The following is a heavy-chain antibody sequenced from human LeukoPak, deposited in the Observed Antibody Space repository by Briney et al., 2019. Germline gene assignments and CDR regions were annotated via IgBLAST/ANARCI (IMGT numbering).Heavy chain of an antibody. D-gene: IGHD5-18*01. V-gene: IGHV4-31*09. CDR3: AAARGRGYTYGLGF. CDR1: GGSISSGGYY. Sequence: PSETLSLTCTVSGGSISSGGYYWSWIRQHPGKGLEWIGYIYYSGSTYYNPSLKSRVTISVDRSKSQFSLKLNSVTAADTAVYYCAAARGRGYTYGLGFWGPGTLVTVSS. CDR2: IYYSGST. J-gene: IGHJ4*02.